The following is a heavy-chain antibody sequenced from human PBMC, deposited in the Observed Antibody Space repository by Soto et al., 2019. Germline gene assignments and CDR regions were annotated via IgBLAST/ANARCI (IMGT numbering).Heavy chain of an antibody. CDR1: GFDFSSYW. CDR3: TSGTFGARDS. D-gene: IGHD6-13*01. J-gene: IGHJ4*02. V-gene: IGHV3-74*01. Sequence: EVQLVESGGGLVQPGGSLRLSCAASGFDFSSYWMHWVRQAPGKGLVWVSRIDPYETGITYSESVQGRFTISRDNAKNTLYWQMISLRAEDTSVYYGTSGTFGARDSWGQGTLVTVSS. CDR2: IDPYETGI.